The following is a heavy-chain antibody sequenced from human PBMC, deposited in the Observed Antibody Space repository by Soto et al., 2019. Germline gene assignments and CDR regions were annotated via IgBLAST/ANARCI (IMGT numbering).Heavy chain of an antibody. V-gene: IGHV3-74*01. J-gene: IGHJ3*02. CDR3: ARGDRGAFDN. CDR1: GFTFSYYW. CDR2: IHSDGSST. D-gene: IGHD1-26*01. Sequence: GESLKISCAASGFTFSYYWMHWVCQAPGKGLVWVSRIHSDGSSTTYADSVKGRFTISRDNARNTVYLQMNSLRVEDTAVYYCARGDRGAFDNWGQGTVVTVSS.